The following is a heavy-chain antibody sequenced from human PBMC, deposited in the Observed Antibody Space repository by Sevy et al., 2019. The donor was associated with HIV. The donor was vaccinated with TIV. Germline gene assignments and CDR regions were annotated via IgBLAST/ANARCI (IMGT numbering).Heavy chain of an antibody. CDR1: GFTFSSYW. Sequence: GGSLRLSCAASGFTFSSYWMSWVRQSPERGLEWVANINLDGSEKFYGDSVKGRFTVSRDNTKNLLYLQMNSLRVEDTAGYYCARNNAGGDPWVHWGQGTLVTVSS. J-gene: IGHJ4*02. CDR2: INLDGSEK. D-gene: IGHD1-1*01. V-gene: IGHV3-7*01. CDR3: ARNNAGGDPWVH.